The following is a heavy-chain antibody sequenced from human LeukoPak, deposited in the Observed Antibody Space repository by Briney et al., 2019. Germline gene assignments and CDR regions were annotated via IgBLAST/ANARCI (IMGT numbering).Heavy chain of an antibody. J-gene: IGHJ5*02. Sequence: SETLSLTCTVSGGSISSYYWSWIRQPPGKGLEWIGYIYYSGSTNYNPSLKSRVTISVDTSKNQFSLKLSSVTAADTAVYYCARELPQLAPYGSGTYRRWFDPWGQGTLVTVSS. CDR1: GGSISSYY. CDR3: ARELPQLAPYGSGTYRRWFDP. V-gene: IGHV4-59*01. CDR2: IYYSGST. D-gene: IGHD3-10*01.